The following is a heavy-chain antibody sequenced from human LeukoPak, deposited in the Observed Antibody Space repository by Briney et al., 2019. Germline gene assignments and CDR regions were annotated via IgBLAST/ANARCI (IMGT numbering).Heavy chain of an antibody. V-gene: IGHV3-33*01. Sequence: PGGALRLSSAASGFTFSTYNMHGGRPAPHGRRGWGAGIWYDGSDKYYADSVKAGFTISRANSKNRLWLQMNSRRAEDRAVYYEAKASGGGYCYLDHWGQGTLVTVSS. CDR2: IWYDGSDK. CDR3: AKASGGGYCYLDH. CDR1: GFTFSTYN. J-gene: IGHJ4*02. D-gene: IGHD5-12*01.